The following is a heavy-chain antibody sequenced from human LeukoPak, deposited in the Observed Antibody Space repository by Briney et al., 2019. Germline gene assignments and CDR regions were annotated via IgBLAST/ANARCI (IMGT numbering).Heavy chain of an antibody. Sequence: GGSLRLSCAASGFTFSSYAMNWVRQAPGKGLEWVSYISSGGSALYYADSVQGRFTISRDNAKNSLYLQMNSLRAEDTAVYYCARLRWFDYWGQGTLVTVSS. J-gene: IGHJ4*02. CDR1: GFTFSSYA. D-gene: IGHD2-21*01. CDR3: ARLRWFDY. V-gene: IGHV3-48*03. CDR2: ISSGGSAL.